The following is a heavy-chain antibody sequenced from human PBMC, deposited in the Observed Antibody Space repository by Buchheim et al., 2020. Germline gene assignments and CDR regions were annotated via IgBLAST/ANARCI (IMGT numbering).Heavy chain of an antibody. CDR2: IIPILGIA. D-gene: IGHD3-3*01. Sequence: QVQLVQSGAEVKKPGSSVKVSCKASGGTFSSYAISWVRQAPGQGLEWMGRIIPILGIANYAQKFQGRVTITADNSTSTAYMELSSLRSEDTAVYYCARALYYDFWSGPLYYYGMDVWGQGTT. CDR3: ARALYYDFWSGPLYYYGMDV. CDR1: GGTFSSYA. V-gene: IGHV1-69*04. J-gene: IGHJ6*02.